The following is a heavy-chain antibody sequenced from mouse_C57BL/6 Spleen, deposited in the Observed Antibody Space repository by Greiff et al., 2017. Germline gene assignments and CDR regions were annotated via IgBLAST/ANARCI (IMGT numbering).Heavy chain of an antibody. V-gene: IGHV1-80*01. CDR1: GYAFSSYW. CDR3: AIYAYYGVFAIDY. CDR2: IYPGDGDT. D-gene: IGHD1-1*02. Sequence: VKLQQSGAELVKPGASVKISCKASGYAFSSYWMNWVKQRPGKGLEWIGKIYPGDGDTNYNGKFKSNATLTADKSSSTAYMQLSRLTSEDSAFYFCAIYAYYGVFAIDYWGQGTSVTVSS. J-gene: IGHJ4*01.